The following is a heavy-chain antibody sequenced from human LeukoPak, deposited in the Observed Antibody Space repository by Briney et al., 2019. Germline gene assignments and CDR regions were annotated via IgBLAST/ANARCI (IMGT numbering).Heavy chain of an antibody. J-gene: IGHJ4*02. CDR1: GXTFSSYA. V-gene: IGHV3-23*01. Sequence: PGGSLRLSCAASGXTFSSYAMRWVRQAPGKGLEWVSLISGSGGNTYYADSVKGRFTISRDNSKNTLYLQMNSLRAEDTAIYYCAKVIAAAGTALDYWGQGTLVTVSS. D-gene: IGHD6-13*01. CDR3: AKVIAAAGTALDY. CDR2: ISGSGGNT.